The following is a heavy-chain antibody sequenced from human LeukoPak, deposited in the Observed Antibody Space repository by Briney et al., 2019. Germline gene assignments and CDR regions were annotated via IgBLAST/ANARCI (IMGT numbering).Heavy chain of an antibody. CDR2: INHSGST. CDR3: AREGVGNY. J-gene: IGHJ4*02. V-gene: IGHV4-34*01. Sequence: SETLSLTCAVYGGSFSGYYWSWIRQPPGKGLEWIGEINHSGSTDYNPSLKSRVTISVDTSKNQFSLRLSSVTAADTAVYYCAREGVGNYWGQGTLVTVSS. CDR1: GGSFSGYY. D-gene: IGHD7-27*01.